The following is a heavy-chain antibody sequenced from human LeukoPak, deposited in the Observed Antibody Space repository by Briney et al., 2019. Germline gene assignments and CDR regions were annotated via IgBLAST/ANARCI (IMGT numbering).Heavy chain of an antibody. CDR1: GFTFDDYD. Sequence: GGSLRLSCAASGFTFDDYDMNWVRQAPGKGLEWVSHINWKGGSISYADSVKGRFTISRDNAKNSLYLQMNSLRAEDTAVYYCARARGIQLWLDVWGKGTTVTVSS. CDR2: INWKGGSI. V-gene: IGHV3-20*04. J-gene: IGHJ6*04. D-gene: IGHD5-18*01. CDR3: ARARGIQLWLDV.